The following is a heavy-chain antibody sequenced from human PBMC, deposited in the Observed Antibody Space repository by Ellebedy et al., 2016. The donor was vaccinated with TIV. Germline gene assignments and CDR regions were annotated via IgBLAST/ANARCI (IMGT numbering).Heavy chain of an antibody. CDR1: GYTFTSYD. D-gene: IGHD4-17*01. CDR2: IGAYNGDT. CDR3: ARDKLYGHPFDY. Sequence: AASVKVSCKASGYTFTSYDINWLRQATGQGLEWVGWIGAYNGDTGSAQKFQGRVTMTTDTSTSTAYMELRSLRADDTAVYYCARDKLYGHPFDYWGQGTLVTVSS. V-gene: IGHV1-18*01. J-gene: IGHJ4*02.